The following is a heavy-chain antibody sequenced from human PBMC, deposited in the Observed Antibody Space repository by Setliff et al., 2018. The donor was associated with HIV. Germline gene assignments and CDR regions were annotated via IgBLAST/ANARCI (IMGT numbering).Heavy chain of an antibody. CDR2: ISHTGRA. V-gene: IGHV4-34*01. Sequence: KTSETLSLTCGVYGGTLSGYYWSWVRQSPGKGLECIGEISHTGRANYITSLKRRVTMSLRTSSNQLSLRLTSLTDADTAVYYCARGVSPKSHVHSRYMDVWGKGTTVTVSS. D-gene: IGHD3-10*02. J-gene: IGHJ6*03. CDR1: GGTLSGYY. CDR3: ARGVSPKSHVHSRYMDV.